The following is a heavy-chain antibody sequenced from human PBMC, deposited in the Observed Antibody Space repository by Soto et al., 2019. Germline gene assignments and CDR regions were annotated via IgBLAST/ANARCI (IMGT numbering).Heavy chain of an antibody. CDR1: GGSISSSSYY. J-gene: IGHJ3*02. CDR2: IYYSGST. D-gene: IGHD5-12*01. Sequence: SETLSLTCTVSGGSISSSSYYWGWIRQPPGKGLEWIGSIYYSGSTYYNPSLKSRVTISVDTSKNQFSLKLSSVTAADTAVYYCARRRVGYGNAFDIWGQGTMVTVSS. V-gene: IGHV4-39*01. CDR3: ARRRVGYGNAFDI.